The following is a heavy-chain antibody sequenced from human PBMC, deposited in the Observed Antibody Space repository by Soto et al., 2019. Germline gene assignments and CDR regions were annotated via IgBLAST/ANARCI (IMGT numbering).Heavy chain of an antibody. CDR1: GFTFSNCA. V-gene: IGHV3-23*01. Sequence: EVHLLESGGGLVKPGGSLRLSCAASGFTFSNCAMSWVRQAPGKGLEWVSGISGSGDATWFADSVKGRFTISRDNSKNTLYLQMSTLRAEDTAVYYCAKDEGQAVTGPLGYWGQGTLVTVSS. CDR3: AKDEGQAVTGPLGY. D-gene: IGHD6-19*01. J-gene: IGHJ4*02. CDR2: ISGSGDAT.